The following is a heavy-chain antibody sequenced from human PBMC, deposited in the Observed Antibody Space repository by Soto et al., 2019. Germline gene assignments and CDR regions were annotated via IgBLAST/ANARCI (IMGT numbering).Heavy chain of an antibody. CDR1: GYSFTTYG. CDR2: ISGYNGNT. J-gene: IGHJ6*02. Sequence: ASVKVSCKASGYSFTTYGIAWVRLAPGQGLEWMGWISGYNGNTKYAQKFQGRVTLTTDTSTSTAYMELRSLRSDDTAVYYCARDLPTMDVWGQGTTVTVSS. CDR3: ARDLPTMDV. V-gene: IGHV1-18*01.